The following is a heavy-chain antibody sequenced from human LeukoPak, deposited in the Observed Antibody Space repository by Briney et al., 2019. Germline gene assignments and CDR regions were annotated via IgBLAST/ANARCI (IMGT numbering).Heavy chain of an antibody. CDR1: GFTFSSYS. CDR3: AREAHWGDHYYYYMDV. J-gene: IGHJ6*03. D-gene: IGHD7-27*01. V-gene: IGHV3-21*01. CDR2: ISSSSSYI. Sequence: PGGSLRLSCAASGFTFSSYSMNWVRQAPGKGLEWVSSISSSSSYIYYADSVKGRFTISRDNAKNSLYLQMNSLRAEDTAVYYCAREAHWGDHYYYYMDVWGKGTTVTVSS.